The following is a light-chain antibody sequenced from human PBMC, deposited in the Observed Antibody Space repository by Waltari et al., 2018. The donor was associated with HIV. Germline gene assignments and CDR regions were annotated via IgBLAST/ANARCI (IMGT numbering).Light chain of an antibody. CDR2: RNN. CDR3: AACDDSLSGQV. Sequence: QSVLTQPPSASGTPGQSVTIPCSGTSSNIGSNYVSWYQQLPGTTPKPLIYRNNKRPSGVPDRISGSKSATSASLAISGLRSEDEADFSCAACDDSLSGQVFGPGTKVTVL. CDR1: SSNIGSNY. V-gene: IGLV1-47*01. J-gene: IGLJ1*01.